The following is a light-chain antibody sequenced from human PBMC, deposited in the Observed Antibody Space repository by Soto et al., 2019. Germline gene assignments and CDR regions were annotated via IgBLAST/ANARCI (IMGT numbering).Light chain of an antibody. CDR3: QQRSSWPAT. J-gene: IGKJ3*01. V-gene: IGKV3-11*01. CDR1: QSVSSS. Sequence: EIVLTQSPATLSLSPGERATLSCRASQSVSSSLAWYQQKPGQAPRLLIYDASNRATGIPARFSGSGSGTDFTLTISSLEPEDFAVYYCQQRSSWPATFGPGTTVDIK. CDR2: DAS.